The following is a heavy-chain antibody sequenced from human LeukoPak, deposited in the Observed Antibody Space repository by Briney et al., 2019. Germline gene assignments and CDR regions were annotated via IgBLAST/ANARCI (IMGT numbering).Heavy chain of an antibody. J-gene: IGHJ4*02. D-gene: IGHD5/OR15-5a*01. CDR2: ISKSGTTI. CDR1: GFTFGDYY. CDR3: ARYRVFTNDYFDS. V-gene: IGHV3-11*01. Sequence: PGGSLRLSCAASGFTFGDYYMTWVCRAPGKGPECVSYISKSGTTIKEADSVKVRFTISRDNSQNSLFLQMKSLSAEDTAVYFCARYRVFTNDYFDSWGQGSLVTVCS.